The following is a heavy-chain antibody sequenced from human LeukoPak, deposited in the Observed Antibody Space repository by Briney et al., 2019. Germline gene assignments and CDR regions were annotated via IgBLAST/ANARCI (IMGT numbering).Heavy chain of an antibody. CDR2: ISSSSSYI. CDR3: ASDQNILTGYYNGALDY. Sequence: GGSLRLSSAASGFTFSSYSMTWVRQAPGKGLEWVSSISSSSSYIYYADSVKGRFTISRDNAKNSLYLQMNSLRAEDTAVYYCASDQNILTGYYNGALDYWGQGTLVTVSS. J-gene: IGHJ4*02. D-gene: IGHD3-9*01. CDR1: GFTFSSYS. V-gene: IGHV3-21*01.